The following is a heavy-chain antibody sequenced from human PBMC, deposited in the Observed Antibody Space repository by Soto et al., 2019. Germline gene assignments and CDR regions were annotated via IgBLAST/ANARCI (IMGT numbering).Heavy chain of an antibody. CDR3: AKAPATYYDFWSGYYSDYYYYYMDV. CDR1: GFTFSSYA. Sequence: GGSLRLSCAASGFTFSSYAMSWVRQAPGKGLEWVSAISGSGGSTYYADSVKGRFTISRDNSKNTLYLQMNSLRAEDTAVYYCAKAPATYYDFWSGYYSDYYYYYMDVWGKGTTVTVSS. CDR2: ISGSGGST. V-gene: IGHV3-23*01. J-gene: IGHJ6*03. D-gene: IGHD3-3*01.